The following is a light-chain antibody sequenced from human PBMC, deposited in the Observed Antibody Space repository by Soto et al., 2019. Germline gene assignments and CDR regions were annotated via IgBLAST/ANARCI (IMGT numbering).Light chain of an antibody. CDR1: SSDVGGYNY. CDR3: SSYTSSSTSYG. J-gene: IGLJ1*01. V-gene: IGLV2-14*03. CDR2: DVS. Sequence: QSALPQPASVSGSPGQSITISCTGTSSDVGGYNYVSWYQQHPGKDPKLMIYDVSNRPSGVSNRFSGSKSGNTASLVISGLQAEDEADYDCSSYTSSSTSYGFGTGTKVTVL.